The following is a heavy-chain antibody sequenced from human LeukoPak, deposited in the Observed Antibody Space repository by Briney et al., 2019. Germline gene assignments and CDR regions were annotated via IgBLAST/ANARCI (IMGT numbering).Heavy chain of an antibody. D-gene: IGHD2-15*01. CDR3: AKDVYDCSGGSCPQYYYVMDV. Sequence: GGSLRLSCTASGFTFSSYGMHWVRQAPGKGLEWVSFIRYDGSEKYYADSVRGRFTISRDNSKNTLSLQMNSLRAEDTALYYCAKDVYDCSGGSCPQYYYVMDVWGQGTTVTVSS. CDR2: IRYDGSEK. V-gene: IGHV3-30*02. J-gene: IGHJ6*02. CDR1: GFTFSSYG.